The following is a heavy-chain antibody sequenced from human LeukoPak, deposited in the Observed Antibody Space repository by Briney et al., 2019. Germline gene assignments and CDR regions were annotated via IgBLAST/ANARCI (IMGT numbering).Heavy chain of an antibody. CDR2: INSDGSST. Sequence: GGSLRLSCAASGFTFSSYWMHWVRQAPGKGLVWVSRINSDGSSTSYADSVKGRFTISRDNAKNTLYLQMNSLRAEDTAVYYCARALIYDFWSGYFSPNNYYYYYYYKDVWGKGTTVTVSS. CDR1: GFTFSSYW. V-gene: IGHV3-74*01. J-gene: IGHJ6*03. D-gene: IGHD3-3*01. CDR3: ARALIYDFWSGYFSPNNYYYYYYYKDV.